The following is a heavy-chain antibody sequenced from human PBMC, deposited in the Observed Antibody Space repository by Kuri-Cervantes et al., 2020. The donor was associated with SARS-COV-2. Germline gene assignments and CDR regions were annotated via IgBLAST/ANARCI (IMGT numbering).Heavy chain of an antibody. J-gene: IGHJ4*02. CDR3: ARVDSSLTIDY. Sequence: SQTLSLTCAVSGGPISSGGYSWSWIRQPPGKGLEWIGYIYHSGSTYFNPSPKSRVTLSADRSKNQFSLNLTSVTAADTAVYYCARVDSSLTIDYWGQGTLVTVSS. CDR2: IYHSGST. CDR1: GGPISSGGYS. V-gene: IGHV4-30-2*01. D-gene: IGHD6-13*01.